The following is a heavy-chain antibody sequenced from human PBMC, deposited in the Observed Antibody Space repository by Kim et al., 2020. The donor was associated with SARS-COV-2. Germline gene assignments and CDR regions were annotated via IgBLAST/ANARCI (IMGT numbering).Heavy chain of an antibody. D-gene: IGHD3-16*01. V-gene: IGHV4-34*01. CDR3: ARGGGIWGRYYFDY. Sequence: SETLSLTCAVYGGSFSGYYWSWIRQPPGKGLEWIGEINHSGSTNYNPSLKSRVTISVDTSKNQFSLKLSSVTAADTAVYYCARGGGIWGRYYFDYWGQGTLVTVSS. CDR1: GGSFSGYY. CDR2: INHSGST. J-gene: IGHJ4*02.